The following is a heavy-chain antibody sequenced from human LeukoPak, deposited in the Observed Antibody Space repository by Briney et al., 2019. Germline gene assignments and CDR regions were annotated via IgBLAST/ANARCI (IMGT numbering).Heavy chain of an antibody. CDR3: ARVWGSAFDI. CDR1: GGSISSSSYY. Sequence: SETLSLTCTVSGGSISSSSYYWGWIRQPPGKGLEWIGRIYTSGSTNYNLSLKSRVTMSVDTSKNQFSLKLSSVTAADTAVYYCARVWGSAFDIWGQGTMVTVSS. V-gene: IGHV4-61*05. J-gene: IGHJ3*02. D-gene: IGHD3-16*01. CDR2: IYTSGST.